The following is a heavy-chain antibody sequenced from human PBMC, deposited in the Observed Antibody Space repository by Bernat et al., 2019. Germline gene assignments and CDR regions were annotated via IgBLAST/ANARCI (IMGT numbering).Heavy chain of an antibody. D-gene: IGHD2-2*01. CDR3: ANIGSRSTFDY. V-gene: IGHV3-30*18. CDR2: ISYDGSNK. J-gene: IGHJ4*02. Sequence: QVQLVESGGGVVQPGRSLRLSCAASGFTFSSYGMHWVRQAPGKGLEWVAVISYDGSNKYYADSVKGRFTISRDNSKNTLYLQMNSLRAEDTAVYYCANIGSRSTFDYWGQGTLVTVSS. CDR1: GFTFSSYG.